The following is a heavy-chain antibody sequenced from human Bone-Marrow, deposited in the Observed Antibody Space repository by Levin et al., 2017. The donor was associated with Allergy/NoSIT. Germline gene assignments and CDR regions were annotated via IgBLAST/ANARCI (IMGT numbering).Heavy chain of an antibody. CDR1: GFTFSNYW. D-gene: IGHD6-6*01. Sequence: GESLKISCAASGFTFSNYWMYWVRQAPGKGPVWVSRINSDGSSTRYADSVRGRFTISRDNAKNMLYLQMNSLRAEDTAVYYCVRDPYSTSSTVQRGFWFDPWGQGTLVTVSS. J-gene: IGHJ5*02. CDR2: INSDGSST. CDR3: VRDPYSTSSTVQRGFWFDP. V-gene: IGHV3-74*01.